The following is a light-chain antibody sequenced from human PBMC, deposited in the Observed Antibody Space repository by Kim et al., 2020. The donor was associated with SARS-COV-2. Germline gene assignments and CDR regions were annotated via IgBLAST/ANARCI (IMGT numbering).Light chain of an antibody. J-gene: IGKJ5*01. CDR1: QDISNY. V-gene: IGKV1-33*01. CDR2: DAS. Sequence: DTQMTQSPSSLSASVGDRVTITCQASQDISNYLNWYQQKPGKAPKLLIYDASNLETGVPSRFSGSGSGTDFTFTISSLQPEDIATYYCKQYDNLPITFGQGTRLEIK. CDR3: KQYDNLPIT.